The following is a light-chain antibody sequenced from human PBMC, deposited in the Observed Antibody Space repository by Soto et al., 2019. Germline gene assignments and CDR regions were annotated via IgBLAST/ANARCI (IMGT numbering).Light chain of an antibody. CDR1: QSVSNLY. CDR3: QYYGDSRWT. V-gene: IGKV3-20*01. Sequence: EIVLTQSPGSLSLSPGERATLSCRASQSVSNLYLVWYQQKPGQAPRLLIYGASSRATGVPDRFSGSGSGPDFTLTISRLEPEDFAVYYCQYYGDSRWTLGQGTKVDTK. CDR2: GAS. J-gene: IGKJ1*01.